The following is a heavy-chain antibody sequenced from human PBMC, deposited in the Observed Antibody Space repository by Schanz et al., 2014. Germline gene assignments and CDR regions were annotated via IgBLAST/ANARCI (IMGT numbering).Heavy chain of an antibody. CDR2: ISGSGGST. V-gene: IGHV3-23*01. CDR3: ARGLIAAAGGAFDY. J-gene: IGHJ4*02. Sequence: EVQLLASGGGLVQPGGSLRLSCAASGFTFSSYAMSWVRQAPGKGLEWVSAISGSGGSTYYADSVKGRFTISRDNAENTLFLQMNSLRAEDTAVYYCARGLIAAAGGAFDYWGQGTLVAVSA. D-gene: IGHD6-13*01. CDR1: GFTFSSYA.